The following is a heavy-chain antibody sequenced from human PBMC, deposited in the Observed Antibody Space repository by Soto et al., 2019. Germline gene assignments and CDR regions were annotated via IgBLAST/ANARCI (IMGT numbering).Heavy chain of an antibody. Sequence: QVQLQQWGAGLLKPSETLSLTCAVYGGSFSGYYWSWIRQPPGKGLEWIGEINHSGSTNYNPSLKSRVTISVDTSKNQFSLKLSSVTAADTAVYYCARGERYSSGWVNWYFDLWGRGTLVTVSS. D-gene: IGHD6-19*01. CDR3: ARGERYSSGWVNWYFDL. V-gene: IGHV4-34*01. CDR1: GGSFSGYY. J-gene: IGHJ2*01. CDR2: INHSGST.